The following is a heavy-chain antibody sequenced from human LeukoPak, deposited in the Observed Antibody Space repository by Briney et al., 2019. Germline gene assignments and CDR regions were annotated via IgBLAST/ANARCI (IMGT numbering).Heavy chain of an antibody. Sequence: NTSETLSLTCTVSGGSVSSGSYYWSWIRQPPGKRLEWIGYIYYSGSTNYNPSLKSRVTISVDTSKNQFSLKLSSVTAADTAVYYCARGAAYSGRYFPFVYWGQGPLVSVSS. CDR2: IYYSGST. CDR3: ARGAAYSGRYFPFVY. V-gene: IGHV4-61*01. D-gene: IGHD1-26*01. CDR1: GGSVSSGSYY. J-gene: IGHJ4*02.